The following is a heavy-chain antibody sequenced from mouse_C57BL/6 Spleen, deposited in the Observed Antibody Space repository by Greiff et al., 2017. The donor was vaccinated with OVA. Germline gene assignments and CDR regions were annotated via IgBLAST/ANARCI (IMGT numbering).Heavy chain of an antibody. CDR3: ARSDGD. J-gene: IGHJ3*01. D-gene: IGHD1-1*02. Sequence: QVQLQQPGAELVKPGASVKLSCKASGYTFTSYWMQWVKQRPGQGLEWIGEIDPSDSYTNYNQKFKGKATLTVDTSSSTAYMQLSSLTSEDSAVYYCARSDGDWGQGTLVTVSA. CDR1: GYTFTSYW. V-gene: IGHV1-50*01. CDR2: IDPSDSYT.